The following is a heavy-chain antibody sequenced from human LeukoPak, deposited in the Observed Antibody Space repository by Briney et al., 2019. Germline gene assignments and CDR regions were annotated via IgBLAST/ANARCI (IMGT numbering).Heavy chain of an antibody. CDR1: GGTFSSYA. CDR3: ARGPEGIVVVVAAENWFDP. J-gene: IGHJ5*02. CDR2: IIPILGIA. D-gene: IGHD2-15*01. V-gene: IGHV1-69*04. Sequence: ASVKVSCKASGGTFSSYAISWVRQAPGQGLEWMGRIIPILGIANYAQKFQGRVTITADKSTSTAYMELSSLRSEDTAVYYCARGPEGIVVVVAAENWFDPWGQGTLVTVSS.